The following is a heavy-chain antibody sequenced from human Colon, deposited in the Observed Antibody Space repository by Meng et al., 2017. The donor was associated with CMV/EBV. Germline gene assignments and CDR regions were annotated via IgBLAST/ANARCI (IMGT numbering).Heavy chain of an antibody. V-gene: IGHV1-2*02. Sequence: LQLVASTPQVKESWASLQFSVISSLFPFAVHYLHCGRQAPRLRLEWMGWIDSNSGGTNYAQKFQGRLTMTRDTSISTVYMELNRLRSDDTAVYFCARDGIRGVFFFDYWGQGTLVTVSS. J-gene: IGHJ4*02. CDR1: LFPFAVHY. D-gene: IGHD1-14*01. CDR2: IDSNSGGT. CDR3: ARDGIRGVFFFDY.